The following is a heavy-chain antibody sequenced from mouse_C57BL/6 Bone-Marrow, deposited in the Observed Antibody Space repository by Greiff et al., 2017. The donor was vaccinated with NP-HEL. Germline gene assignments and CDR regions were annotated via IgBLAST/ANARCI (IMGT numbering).Heavy chain of an antibody. CDR2: IDPSDSYT. Sequence: VQLQQPGAELVRPGTSVKLSCKASGYTFTSYWMHWVKQRPGQGLEWIGVIDPSDSYTNYNQKFKGKATLTVDTSSSTAYMQLSSLTSEDSAVYYCAGYYYGSYYYAMDYWGQGTSVTVSS. V-gene: IGHV1-59*01. CDR1: GYTFTSYW. CDR3: AGYYYGSYYYAMDY. D-gene: IGHD1-1*01. J-gene: IGHJ4*01.